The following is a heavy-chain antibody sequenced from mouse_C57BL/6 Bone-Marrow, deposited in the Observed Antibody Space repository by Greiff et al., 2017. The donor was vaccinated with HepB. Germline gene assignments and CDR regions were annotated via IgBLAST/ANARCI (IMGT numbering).Heavy chain of an antibody. CDR3: ARQDNYDPDY. CDR1: GFTFSSYG. CDR2: ISSGGSYT. D-gene: IGHD2-12*01. V-gene: IGHV5-6*01. J-gene: IGHJ2*01. Sequence: EVKLMESGGDLVKPGGSLKLSCAASGFTFSSYGMSWVRQTPDKRLEWVATISSGGSYTYYPDSVKGRFTISRDNAKNTLYLQMSSLKSKDTAMYYCARQDNYDPDYWGKGTTLTVSS.